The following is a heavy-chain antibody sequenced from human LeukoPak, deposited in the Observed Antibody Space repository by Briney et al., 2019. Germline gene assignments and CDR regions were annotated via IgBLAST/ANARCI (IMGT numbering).Heavy chain of an antibody. J-gene: IGHJ6*03. CDR3: AKDLGRTDSSGYYPAYMDV. D-gene: IGHD3-22*01. Sequence: GGSLRLSCAASGFTFSSSAMSWVRLAPGKGLEWVAFIRYDGSNKYYADSVKGRFTISRDNSKNTLYLQMNSLRAEDTAVYYCAKDLGRTDSSGYYPAYMDVWGKGTTVTISS. CDR2: IRYDGSNK. V-gene: IGHV3-30*02. CDR1: GFTFSSSA.